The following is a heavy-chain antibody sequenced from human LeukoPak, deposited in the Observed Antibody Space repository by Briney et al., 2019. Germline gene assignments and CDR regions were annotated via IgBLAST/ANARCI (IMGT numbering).Heavy chain of an antibody. CDR1: GFSFYDYA. Sequence: PGGSLRLSCAASGFSFYDYAMHWVRQAPGKGLEWVSLISWDGGSTYYADSVKGRFTISRDNSKNSLYLQMNSLRAEDTALYYCAKIGTLGARGEVYYYYYMDVWGKGTTVTVSS. CDR2: ISWDGGST. J-gene: IGHJ6*03. V-gene: IGHV3-43D*03. CDR3: AKIGTLGARGEVYYYYYMDV. D-gene: IGHD1-1*01.